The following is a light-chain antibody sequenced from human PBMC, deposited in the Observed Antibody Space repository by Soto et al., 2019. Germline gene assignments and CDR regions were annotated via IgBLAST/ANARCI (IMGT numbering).Light chain of an antibody. CDR3: QHYGSSPWT. J-gene: IGKJ1*01. CDR2: GAS. Sequence: EVVLTQSPGTLSLSPGERATLSCRASQSVGSSYLAWYQQKPGQAPRLLIYGASSRATGIPDRFSGSGSGTDFTRTISRLEPEDFAVYFCQHYGSSPWTFGQGTKVEIK. V-gene: IGKV3-20*01. CDR1: QSVGSSY.